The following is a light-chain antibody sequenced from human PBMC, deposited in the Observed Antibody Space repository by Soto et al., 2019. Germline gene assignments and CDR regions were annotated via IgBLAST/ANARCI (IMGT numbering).Light chain of an antibody. J-gene: IGLJ1*01. CDR2: DVR. CDR3: SSYTSSSTPYV. Sequence: QSALTQPASVSGSPGQSITISCTGTSSDVGGYNYVSWYQQNPGKAPKLMIYDVRYRPAGVSNRFSGSKSGNTASLTISGLQAEDEADYFCSSYTSSSTPYVFGTGTKVTVL. V-gene: IGLV2-14*01. CDR1: SSDVGGYNY.